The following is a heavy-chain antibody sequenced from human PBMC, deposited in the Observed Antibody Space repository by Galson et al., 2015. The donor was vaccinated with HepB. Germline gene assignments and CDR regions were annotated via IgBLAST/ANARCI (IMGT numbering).Heavy chain of an antibody. Sequence: SLRLSCAVSGFTFGDYAMAWFRQAPGKGLEWVGFIKSRDDGKTTAYAASVKGRFTISRDESKSSAYLQMNSLKNEDTAMYYCSRARPLDYWGQGTLVTVSS. CDR3: SRARPLDY. CDR2: IKSRDDGKTT. CDR1: GFTFGDYA. V-gene: IGHV3-49*03. J-gene: IGHJ4*02.